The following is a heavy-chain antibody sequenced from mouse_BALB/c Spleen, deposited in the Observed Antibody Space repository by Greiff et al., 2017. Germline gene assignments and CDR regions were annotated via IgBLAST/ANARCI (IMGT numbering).Heavy chain of an antibody. D-gene: IGHD2-4*01. CDR1: GFTFSSYA. CDR3: ARSTMKTWFAY. Sequence: EVKLMESGGGLVKPGGSLKLSCAASGFTFSSYAMSWVRQSPEKRLEWVAEISSGGSYTYYPDTVTGRFTISRDNAKNTLYLEMSSLRSEDTAMYYCARSTMKTWFAYWGQGTLVTVSA. J-gene: IGHJ3*01. CDR2: ISSGGSYT. V-gene: IGHV5-9-4*01.